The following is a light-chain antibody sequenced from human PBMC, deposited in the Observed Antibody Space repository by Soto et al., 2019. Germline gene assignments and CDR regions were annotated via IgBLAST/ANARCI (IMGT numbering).Light chain of an antibody. V-gene: IGKV1-5*01. J-gene: IGKJ1*01. CDR1: QSISSW. CDR2: DAS. Sequence: DIQMTQSPSTLSASVGDRVTITCRASQSISSWLAWYQQKPGKAPKLLIYDASSLESGAPSRFSGSGSGTEFTLTISSLQPDDFATYYCQQYNSYSPWTFGQGTKV. CDR3: QQYNSYSPWT.